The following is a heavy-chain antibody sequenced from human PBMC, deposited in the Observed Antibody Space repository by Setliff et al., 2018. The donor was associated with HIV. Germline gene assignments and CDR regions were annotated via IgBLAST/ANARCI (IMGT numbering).Heavy chain of an antibody. CDR2: IYYTGST. J-gene: IGHJ4*02. CDR3: ARTRRYSLYYFDY. Sequence: SETLSLTCTVSGDSITSYYWSWIRQPPGKGLEWIGYIYYTGSTTYNPSLKSRVTMSGDTSKNKVSLKLRSVSAADTAVYYCARTRRYSLYYFDYWGQGTLVTVSS. D-gene: IGHD5-18*01. CDR1: GDSITSYY. V-gene: IGHV4-59*01.